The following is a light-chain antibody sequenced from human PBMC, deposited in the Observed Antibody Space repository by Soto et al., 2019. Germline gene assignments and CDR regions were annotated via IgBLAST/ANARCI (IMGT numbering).Light chain of an antibody. V-gene: IGLV2-8*01. CDR1: SSDVGGYNY. CDR3: TSYAGSNNFFYV. Sequence: QSVLTQPPSASGSPGQSVTISCTGTSSDVGGYNYVSWYQQHPGKAPKLMIYEVSKRPSGVPDRFSGSKSGNTASLTVSGLQAEDEADYYCTSYAGSNNFFYVFGTGTKDTDL. CDR2: EVS. J-gene: IGLJ1*01.